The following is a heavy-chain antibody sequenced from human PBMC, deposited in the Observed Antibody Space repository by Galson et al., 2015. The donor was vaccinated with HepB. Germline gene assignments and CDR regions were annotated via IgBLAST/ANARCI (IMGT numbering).Heavy chain of an antibody. J-gene: IGHJ4*02. CDR2: IYYSGST. CDR1: GGSISSSSYY. Sequence: SETLSLTCTVSGGSISSSSYYWGWIRQPPGKGLEWIGSIYYSGSTYYNPSLKSRVTISVDTSKNQFSLKLSSVTAADTAVYYCARFAGVEWELYVKDYWGQGTLVTVSS. V-gene: IGHV4-39*01. D-gene: IGHD1-26*01. CDR3: ARFAGVEWELYVKDY.